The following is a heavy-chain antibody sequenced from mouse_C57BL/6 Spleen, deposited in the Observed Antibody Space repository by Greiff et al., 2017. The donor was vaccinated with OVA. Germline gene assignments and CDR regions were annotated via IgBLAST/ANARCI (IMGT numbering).Heavy chain of an antibody. Sequence: QVQLQQPGAELVKPGTSVKLSCKASGYTFTSYWMQWVKQRPGQGLEWIGEIDPSDSYTNYNQKFKGKATLTVDTSSSTAYMQLSSLTSEDSAVYYCARREYSSGYPYYFDYWGQGTTLTVSS. J-gene: IGHJ2*01. CDR1: GYTFTSYW. CDR2: IDPSDSYT. CDR3: ARREYSSGYPYYFDY. D-gene: IGHD3-2*02. V-gene: IGHV1-50*01.